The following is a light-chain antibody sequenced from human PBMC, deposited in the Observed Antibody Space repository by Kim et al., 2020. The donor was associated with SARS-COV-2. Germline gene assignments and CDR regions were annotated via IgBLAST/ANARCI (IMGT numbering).Light chain of an antibody. J-gene: IGLJ2*01. Sequence: PAGTVILTCGSSTGADTSDHSPYGCQQRPGQAPRTLIYDTNNKHAWTPARFSGSLLGGTADLTLSGAQPEDEAEYYCLVTSNNARVFGGGTQLTVL. V-gene: IGLV7-46*01. CDR1: TGADTSDHS. CDR2: DTN. CDR3: LVTSNNARV.